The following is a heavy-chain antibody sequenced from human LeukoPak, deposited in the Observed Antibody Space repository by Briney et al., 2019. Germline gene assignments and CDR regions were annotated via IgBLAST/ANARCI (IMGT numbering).Heavy chain of an antibody. CDR3: ARGGGSGGYQLHY. CDR2: LQKDGSDI. Sequence: PGGSLRLSCAASGFTFSYYGMHWVRQAPDKGLEWVAFLQKDGSDIHYADSVEGRFTISRDNAKNSLYLQMNSLRAEDTAVYYCARGGGSGGYQLHYWGQGTLVTVSS. CDR1: GFTFSYYG. V-gene: IGHV3-30*12. D-gene: IGHD1-26*01. J-gene: IGHJ4*02.